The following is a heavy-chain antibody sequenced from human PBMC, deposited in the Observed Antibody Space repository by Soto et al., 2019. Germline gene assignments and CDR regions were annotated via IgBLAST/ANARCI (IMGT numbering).Heavy chain of an antibody. V-gene: IGHV3-23*01. D-gene: IGHD4-17*01. Sequence: EVQLLESGGGLVQPGGSLRLSCPASGFISSAYAMSWVRQAPGKGVEWVSGISASGGSTYYTESVKGRFAISRDNSKNTLYLQMNSLRAEDTAVYYCAKDYDFEYWGQGALVTVTS. CDR1: GFISSAYA. CDR2: ISASGGST. CDR3: AKDYDFEY. J-gene: IGHJ4*02.